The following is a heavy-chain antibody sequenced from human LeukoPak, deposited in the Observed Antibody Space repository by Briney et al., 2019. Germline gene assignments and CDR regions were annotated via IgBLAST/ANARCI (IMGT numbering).Heavy chain of an antibody. CDR2: INEAEVEK. Sequence: GGSLRLSCAASGFTFSSYTMSWVRQAPGKGLEWVANINEAEVEKYHVDSVKGRFTIFRDNAKNSLYLQMNNLRAEDTAVYYCARELSRTGAFDYWGQGTLVTVSS. J-gene: IGHJ4*02. V-gene: IGHV3-7*03. CDR1: GFTFSSYT. CDR3: ARELSRTGAFDY. D-gene: IGHD3-10*01.